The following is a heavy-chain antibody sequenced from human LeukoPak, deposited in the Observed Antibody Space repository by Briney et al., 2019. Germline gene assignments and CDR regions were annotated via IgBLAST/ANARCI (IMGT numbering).Heavy chain of an antibody. D-gene: IGHD2-2*01. CDR3: ARESGQLLFAFYY. CDR2: ISSSSSTI. J-gene: IGHJ4*02. CDR1: GFTFSSYS. Sequence: GGSLRLSCAASGFTFSSYSMNWVRQAPGKGLGWVSYISSSSSTIYYADSVKGRFTISRDNAKNSLYLQMNSLRAEDTAVYYCARESGQLLFAFYYWGQGTLVTVSS. V-gene: IGHV3-48*01.